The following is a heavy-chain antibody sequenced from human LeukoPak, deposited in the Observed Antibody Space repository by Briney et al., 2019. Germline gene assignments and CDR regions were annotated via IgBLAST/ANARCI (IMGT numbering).Heavy chain of an antibody. CDR3: AKASTTLYYDFWSGYPSRY. V-gene: IGHV3-23*01. D-gene: IGHD3-3*01. CDR1: GFTFSSYA. Sequence: GGSLRLSCAASGFTFSSYAMSWVRQAPGKGLEWVSAISGSGGTTYYADSVKGRFTISRDNSKNTLHLQMNSLRAEDTAVYYCAKASTTLYYDFWSGYPSRYWGQGALDTVSS. CDR2: ISGSGGTT. J-gene: IGHJ4*02.